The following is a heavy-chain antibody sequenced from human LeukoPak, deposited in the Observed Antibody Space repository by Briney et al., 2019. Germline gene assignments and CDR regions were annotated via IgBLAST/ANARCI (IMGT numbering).Heavy chain of an antibody. CDR2: TIPMVDIT. Sequence: ASVKVSCKASGGTFSNYAITWVRQAPGQGLEWMGRTIPMVDITDYAQKFQGRVTITADKSTNTAYMELSSLTSEDTAVYYCASATAMVTAFDYWGQGTLVTVSS. J-gene: IGHJ4*02. V-gene: IGHV1-69*04. D-gene: IGHD5-18*01. CDR1: GGTFSNYA. CDR3: ASATAMVTAFDY.